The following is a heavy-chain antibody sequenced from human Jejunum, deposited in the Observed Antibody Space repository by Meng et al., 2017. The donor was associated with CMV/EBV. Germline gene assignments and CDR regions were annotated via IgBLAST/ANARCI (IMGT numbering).Heavy chain of an antibody. CDR2: IFYSGST. D-gene: IGHD3-3*01. CDR3: ARVGNRIPIFGVVF. Sequence: QVHLQESGPGLVKPSQXLSLTCTVSGGSINSGDYYWSWIRQPPGKGLEWIGYIFYSGSTYYNPSLQSRVSISLDTSKNQFSLKLSSVTAADTAVYYCARVGNRIPIFGVVFWGQGTLVTVSS. J-gene: IGHJ4*02. CDR1: GGSINSGDYY. V-gene: IGHV4-30-4*08.